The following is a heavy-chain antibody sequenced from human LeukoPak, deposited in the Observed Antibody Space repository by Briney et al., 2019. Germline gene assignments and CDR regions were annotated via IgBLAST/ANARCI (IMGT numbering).Heavy chain of an antibody. J-gene: IGHJ4*02. D-gene: IGHD3-3*01. CDR3: ARDGPIGSYYDFWSGYYTPFDY. CDR2: INPDSGGT. V-gene: IGHV1-2*02. Sequence: ASVKVSCKASGYTFTGYYMHWVRQAPGQGLEWMGWINPDSGGTNFAQNFQGRVTMTRDTSISTAYVELSRLRSDDTAVYYCARDGPIGSYYDFWSGYYTPFDYWGQGTLVTVSS. CDR1: GYTFTGYY.